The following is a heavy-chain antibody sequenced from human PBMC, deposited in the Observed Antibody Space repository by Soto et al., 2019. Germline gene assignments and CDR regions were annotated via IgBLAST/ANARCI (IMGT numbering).Heavy chain of an antibody. CDR2: IYFRSRWYS. CDR1: GDSVSSNSAA. J-gene: IGHJ6*02. V-gene: IGHV6-1*01. CDR3: ARDPPFSSGALDV. Sequence: QVQLQQSGPGLVKPSQTLSLTCAISGDSVSSNSAAWNWVRQSPSRGLEWLGRIYFRSRWYSNYGLSVKRRITINPDTSQNQFSLQLNSVTPEDTAVYYCARDPPFSSGALDVWGQGTTVTVSS. D-gene: IGHD1-26*01.